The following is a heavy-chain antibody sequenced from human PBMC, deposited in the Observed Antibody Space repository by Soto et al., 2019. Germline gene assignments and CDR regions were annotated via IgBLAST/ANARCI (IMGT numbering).Heavy chain of an antibody. CDR3: ARGYSSGWYYFDY. CDR1: GFTFSSYS. V-gene: IGHV3-21*01. D-gene: IGHD6-19*01. CDR2: ISSSSSYI. Sequence: EVQLVESGGGLVKPGGSLRLSCAASGFTFSSYSMNWVRQAPGKGLEWVSSISSSSSYIYYADSVKGRFTISRDNAKNSLYLQMNSQRAEDTAVYYCARGYSSGWYYFDYWGQGTLVTVSS. J-gene: IGHJ4*02.